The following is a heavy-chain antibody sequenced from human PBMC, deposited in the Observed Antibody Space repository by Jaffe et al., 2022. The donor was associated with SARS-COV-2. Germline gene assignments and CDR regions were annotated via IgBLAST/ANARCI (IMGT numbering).Heavy chain of an antibody. Sequence: QVQLVESGGGVVQPGRSLRLSCAASGFTFSSYGMHWVRQAPGKGLEWVAVISYDGSNKYYADSVKGRFTISRDNSKNTLYLQMNSLRAEDTAVYYCAKDPGDDYYYYGMDVWGQGTTVTVSS. CDR1: GFTFSSYG. D-gene: IGHD3-10*01. CDR2: ISYDGSNK. V-gene: IGHV3-30*18. CDR3: AKDPGDDYYYYGMDV. J-gene: IGHJ6*02.